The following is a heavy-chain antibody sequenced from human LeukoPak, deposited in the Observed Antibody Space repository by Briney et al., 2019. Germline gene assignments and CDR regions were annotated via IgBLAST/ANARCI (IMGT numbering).Heavy chain of an antibody. D-gene: IGHD4-17*01. J-gene: IGHJ4*02. CDR3: ARVAMTTVTTIDY. Sequence: GASVKVSCKASGGTFSSYAISWVRQAPGQRLEWMGWINAGNGNTKYSQKSQGRVTITRDTSASTAYMELSSLRSEDTAVYYCARVAMTTVTTIDYWGQGTLVTVSS. V-gene: IGHV1-3*01. CDR1: GGTFSSYA. CDR2: INAGNGNT.